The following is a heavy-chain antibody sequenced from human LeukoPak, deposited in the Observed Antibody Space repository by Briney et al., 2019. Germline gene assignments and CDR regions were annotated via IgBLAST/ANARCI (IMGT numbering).Heavy chain of an antibody. J-gene: IGHJ3*02. CDR2: IIPILGIA. CDR3: ARVRDGHAFDI. V-gene: IGHV1-69*04. D-gene: IGHD5-24*01. Sequence: GASVKVSCKASGGTFSSYAISWVRQAPGQGLEWMGRIIPILGIANYAQKFQGRVTITADKSTSTAYMELSSLRSEDTAVYYCARVRDGHAFDIWGQGTMVTVSS. CDR1: GGTFSSYA.